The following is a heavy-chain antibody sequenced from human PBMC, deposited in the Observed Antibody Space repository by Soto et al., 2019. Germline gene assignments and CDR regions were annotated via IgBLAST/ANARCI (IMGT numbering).Heavy chain of an antibody. CDR1: GYTFTSYD. CDR3: ARPTLRYFDWLPPHAFDI. Sequence: ASVKVSCKASGYTFTSYDINWVRQATGQGLEWMGWMNPNSGNTGYAQKFQGRVTMTRNTSISTAYMELSSLRSEDTAVYYCARPTLRYFDWLPPHAFDIRGQGTMVTVSS. D-gene: IGHD3-9*01. V-gene: IGHV1-8*01. CDR2: MNPNSGNT. J-gene: IGHJ3*02.